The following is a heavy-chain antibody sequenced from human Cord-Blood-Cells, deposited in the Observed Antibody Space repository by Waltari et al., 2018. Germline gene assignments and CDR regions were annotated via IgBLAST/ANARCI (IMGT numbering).Heavy chain of an antibody. D-gene: IGHD2-2*02. J-gene: IGHJ4*02. CDR3: ATPRLGYCSSTSCYTYYFDY. Sequence: QVQLVQSGAEVKKPGASVKVSCKVSGYTLTELSMHWVRQAPGKGLEWMGGFGPEDGETIDAQKFQGRVTMTEDTSTDTAYMELSSLRSEDTAVYYCATPRLGYCSSTSCYTYYFDYWGQGTLVTVSS. V-gene: IGHV1-24*01. CDR2: FGPEDGET. CDR1: GYTLTELS.